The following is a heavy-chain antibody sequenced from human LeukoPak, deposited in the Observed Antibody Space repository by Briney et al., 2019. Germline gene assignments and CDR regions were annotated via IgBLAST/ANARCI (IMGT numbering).Heavy chain of an antibody. CDR3: ARSDHGDYIDY. CDR1: GYTFTTYT. D-gene: IGHD4-17*01. CDR2: ITADNGDT. V-gene: IGHV1-3*01. J-gene: IGHJ4*02. Sequence: RASVKVSCKASGYTFTTYTIHWVRQAPGQRLEWMGWITADNGDTRYPQKFQDRVTITRDTSASTSYMDLSSLTSEDTAMYYCARSDHGDYIDYWGQGTLVTVSS.